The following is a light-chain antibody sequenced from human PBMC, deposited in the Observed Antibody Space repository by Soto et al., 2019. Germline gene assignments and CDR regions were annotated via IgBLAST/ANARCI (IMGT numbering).Light chain of an antibody. CDR2: AAS. Sequence: DIQMTQSPSSLSASLGDRVTITCRASQSICSYLNWYQQKPGKAPKLLIYAASSLQSGVPSRFSGSGSGTDLTHTISSLQAEAFETYYSHQRYITPRTLAQGTTV. CDR3: HQRYITPRT. J-gene: IGKJ1*01. V-gene: IGKV1-39*01. CDR1: QSICSY.